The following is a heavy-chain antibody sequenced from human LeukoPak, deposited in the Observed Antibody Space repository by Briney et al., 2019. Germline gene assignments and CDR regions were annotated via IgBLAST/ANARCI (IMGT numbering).Heavy chain of an antibody. Sequence: PGGSLRLSCAASGFTFSSYAMHWVRQAPGKGLEWVAVISYDGSNKYYADSVKGRFTISRDNSKNTLYLQMYSLRAEDTAVYYCARTDLDSSGHPSNPHRDYYYYGMDVWGQGTTVTVSS. CDR2: ISYDGSNK. J-gene: IGHJ6*02. V-gene: IGHV3-30-3*01. D-gene: IGHD3-22*01. CDR1: GFTFSSYA. CDR3: ARTDLDSSGHPSNPHRDYYYYGMDV.